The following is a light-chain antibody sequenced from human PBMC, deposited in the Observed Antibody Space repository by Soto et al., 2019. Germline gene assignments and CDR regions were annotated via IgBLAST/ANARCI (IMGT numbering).Light chain of an antibody. Sequence: QAVVTQPASVSGSPGQSITISCTGTSSDVGGYNYVSWYQQHPGKAPKLMIYDVSNRPSGVSNRFSGSKSGNTASLTISGLQAEDEADYYCSSYTSSSTLPDVFGTGTKVTVL. CDR2: DVS. CDR1: SSDVGGYNY. J-gene: IGLJ1*01. CDR3: SSYTSSSTLPDV. V-gene: IGLV2-14*01.